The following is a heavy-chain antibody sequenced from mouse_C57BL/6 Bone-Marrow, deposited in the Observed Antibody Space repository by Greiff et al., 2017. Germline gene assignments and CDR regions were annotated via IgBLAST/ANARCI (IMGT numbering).Heavy chain of an antibody. CDR1: GFTFSSYA. D-gene: IGHD1-1*01. V-gene: IGHV5-4*01. J-gene: IGHJ3*01. Sequence: EVHLVESGGGLVKPGGSLKLSCAASGFTFSSYAMSWVRQTPEKRLEWVATISDGGSYTYYPDNVKGRFTISRDNAKNNLYLQMSHLKSEDTAMYYCASVITTVVGAYWGQGTLVTVSA. CDR2: ISDGGSYT. CDR3: ASVITTVVGAY.